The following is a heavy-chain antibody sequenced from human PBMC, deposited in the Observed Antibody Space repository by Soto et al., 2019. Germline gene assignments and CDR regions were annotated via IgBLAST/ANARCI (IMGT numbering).Heavy chain of an antibody. CDR2: IWYDGSNK. CDR1: GFTFSSYG. V-gene: IGHV3-33*01. J-gene: IGHJ4*02. D-gene: IGHD3-22*01. CDR3: ARDSYDYDSSGYPDY. Sequence: GGSLRLSCAASGFTFSSYGMHWVRQAPGKGLEWVAVIWYDGSNKYYADSVKGRFTTSRDNSKNTLYLQMNSLRAEDTAVYYCARDSYDYDSSGYPDYWGQGTLVTVSS.